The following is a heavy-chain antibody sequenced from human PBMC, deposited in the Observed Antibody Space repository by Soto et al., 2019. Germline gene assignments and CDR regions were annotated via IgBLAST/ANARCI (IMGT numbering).Heavy chain of an antibody. Sequence: SVKVSCKASGCTFSSYTISWVRQAPGQGLEWMGRIIPILGIANYAQKFQGRVTITADKSTSTAYMELSSLRSEDTAVYYCARVPRTGYNWFEPWGQGTLVTVSS. CDR3: ARVPRTGYNWFEP. D-gene: IGHD3-10*01. J-gene: IGHJ5*02. CDR2: IIPILGIA. CDR1: GCTFSSYT. V-gene: IGHV1-69*02.